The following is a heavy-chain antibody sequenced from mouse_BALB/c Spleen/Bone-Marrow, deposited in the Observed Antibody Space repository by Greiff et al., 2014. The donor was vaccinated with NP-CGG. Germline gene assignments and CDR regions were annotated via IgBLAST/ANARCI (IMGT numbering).Heavy chain of an antibody. CDR3: TRGDDYDEEFAY. CDR1: GYTFTSYY. D-gene: IGHD2-4*01. CDR2: INPSNGGT. J-gene: IGHJ3*01. Sequence: QVPLQPSGAELVKPGASVKLSCKASGYTFTSYYMYWVKQRPGQGLEWIGGINPSNGGTNFNEKFKSKATPTVDKSSSTAYMQLSSLTSEDSAVYYCTRGDDYDEEFAYWGQETLVTVSA. V-gene: IGHV1S81*02.